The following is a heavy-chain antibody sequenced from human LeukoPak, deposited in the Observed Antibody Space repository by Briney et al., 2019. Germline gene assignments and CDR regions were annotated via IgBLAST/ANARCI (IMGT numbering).Heavy chain of an antibody. Sequence: GGSLRLSCAASGFTFSSYGMHWVRQAPGKGLEWVAVIWYDGSNKYYADSVKGRFTISRDNAKNSLYLQINSLRAEDTAVYYCARQGPGIPSYYYYNIDVWGQGTTVTVSS. CDR2: IWYDGSNK. J-gene: IGHJ6*02. CDR1: GFTFSSYG. V-gene: IGHV3-33*01. CDR3: ARQGPGIPSYYYYNIDV.